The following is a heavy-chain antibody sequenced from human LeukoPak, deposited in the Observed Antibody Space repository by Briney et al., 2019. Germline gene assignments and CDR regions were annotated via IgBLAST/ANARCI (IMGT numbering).Heavy chain of an antibody. J-gene: IGHJ6*03. CDR3: ARFVEMATISTPDMDV. V-gene: IGHV3-48*01. Sequence: GGSLRLSCAASGFIFSSYSMNWVRQAPGKGLEWLSFISSGSVTIYYTDSVKGRFTISRDNAKNSLYLQMNSLRAEDTAVYYCARFVEMATISTPDMDVWGKGTTVTVSS. D-gene: IGHD5-24*01. CDR1: GFIFSSYS. CDR2: ISSGSVTI.